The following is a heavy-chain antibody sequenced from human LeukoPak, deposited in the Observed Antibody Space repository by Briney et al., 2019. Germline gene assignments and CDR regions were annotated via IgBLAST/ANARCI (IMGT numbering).Heavy chain of an antibody. CDR2: ISGSGGST. V-gene: IGHV3-23*01. D-gene: IGHD6-19*01. Sequence: PGGSLRLSCAASGFTFSSYSMNWVRQAPGKGLEWVSAISGSGGSTYYADSVKGRFTISRDNSKNTLYLQMNSLRAEDTAVYYCAKGPLGSSGWYVYWGQGTLVTVSS. J-gene: IGHJ4*02. CDR1: GFTFSSYS. CDR3: AKGPLGSSGWYVY.